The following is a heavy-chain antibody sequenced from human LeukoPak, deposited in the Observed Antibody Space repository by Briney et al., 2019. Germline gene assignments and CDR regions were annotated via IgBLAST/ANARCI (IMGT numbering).Heavy chain of an antibody. D-gene: IGHD5-18*01. CDR1: GGSISNYY. CDR2: ISYTGNT. V-gene: IGHV4-59*01. CDR3: ASGRGYVDTALVMDY. Sequence: SETLSLTCTVSGGSISNYYWSWIRQPPGKGLEWIEYISYTGNTNYNPSLKSRVTLSVDTSKNQFSLRLTSVTAADTAVYFCASGRGYVDTALVMDYWGQGTLVTVSS. J-gene: IGHJ4*02.